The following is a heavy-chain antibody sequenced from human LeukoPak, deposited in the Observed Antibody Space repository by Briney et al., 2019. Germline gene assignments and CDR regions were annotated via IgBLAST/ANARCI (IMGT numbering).Heavy chain of an antibody. CDR3: AKDMAYGGNFAFDY. Sequence: GGSLRLSCAASGFIFSSYSMNWVRQAPGKGLEWVSSISSSSSYIYYADSVKGRFTISRDNAKNSLYLQMNSLRAEDTALYYCAKDMAYGGNFAFDYWGQGTLVTVSS. D-gene: IGHD4-23*01. CDR1: GFIFSSYS. V-gene: IGHV3-21*04. CDR2: ISSSSSYI. J-gene: IGHJ4*02.